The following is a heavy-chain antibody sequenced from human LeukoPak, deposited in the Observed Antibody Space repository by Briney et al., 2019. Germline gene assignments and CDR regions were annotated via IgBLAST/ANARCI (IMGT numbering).Heavy chain of an antibody. Sequence: SETLSLTCTVSGGSISTYYWSWIRQPPGKGLEWIGYIYYSGGTNYNPSLKSRVTISVDTSKNQFSLKLSSVTAADTAVYYCARDSYCGGDCYDYWGQGTLVTVSS. D-gene: IGHD2-21*01. CDR2: IYYSGGT. V-gene: IGHV4-59*12. J-gene: IGHJ4*02. CDR1: GGSISTYY. CDR3: ARDSYCGGDCYDY.